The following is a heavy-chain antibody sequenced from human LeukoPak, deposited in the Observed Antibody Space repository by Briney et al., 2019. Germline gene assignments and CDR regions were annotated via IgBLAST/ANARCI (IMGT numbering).Heavy chain of an antibody. D-gene: IGHD3-10*01. V-gene: IGHV3-23*01. J-gene: IGHJ4*02. CDR1: GFTFNNYA. CDR3: AKEYDSGGYGANFDY. CDR2: ISGSGDSI. Sequence: GGSLRLSCAASGFTFNNYAMSWVRQAPGKGLEWVSDISGSGDSIYYADSVKGRFTISRDNSRNTMYLQMNSLRAEDTAVYYCAKEYDSGGYGANFDYWGQGTLVTVSS.